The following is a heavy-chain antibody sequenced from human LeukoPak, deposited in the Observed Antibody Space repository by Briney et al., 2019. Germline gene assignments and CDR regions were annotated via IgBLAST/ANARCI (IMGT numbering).Heavy chain of an antibody. V-gene: IGHV3-48*03. CDR3: ARDFGSDDY. D-gene: IGHD3-3*01. CDR2: ISSSGSSR. Sequence: GGSLRLSCEASGFTFSSYEMNWVRQAPGKGLEWVSYISSSGSSRYYADSVKGRYTISRDNSKNSLYLQMNSLRAEDTAVYYCARDFGSDDYWGQGTLVTVSS. CDR1: GFTFSSYE. J-gene: IGHJ4*02.